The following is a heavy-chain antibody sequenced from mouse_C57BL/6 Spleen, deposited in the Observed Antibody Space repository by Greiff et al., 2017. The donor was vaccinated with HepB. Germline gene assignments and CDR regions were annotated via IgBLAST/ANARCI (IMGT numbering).Heavy chain of an antibody. V-gene: IGHV1-59*01. CDR3: ARNYGSSEDYWDFDV. Sequence: VQLQQPGAELVRPGTSVKLSCKASGYTFTSYWMHWVKQRPGQGLEWIGVIDPSDSYTNYNQKFKGKATLTVDTSSSTAYMQLSSLTSEDSAVYYCARNYGSSEDYWDFDVWGTGTTVTVSS. D-gene: IGHD1-1*01. CDR2: IDPSDSYT. J-gene: IGHJ1*03. CDR1: GYTFTSYW.